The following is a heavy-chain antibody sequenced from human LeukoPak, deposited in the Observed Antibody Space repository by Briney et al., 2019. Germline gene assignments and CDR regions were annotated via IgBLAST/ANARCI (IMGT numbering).Heavy chain of an antibody. V-gene: IGHV1-18*01. CDR1: GYTFTSYG. CDR3: AREDVYYGSGEGAFDI. D-gene: IGHD3-10*01. CDR2: ISAYNGNT. Sequence: GASVKVSCKASGYTFTSYGISWVRQAPGQGLEWRGWISAYNGNTNYAQKLQGRVTMTTDTSTSTAYMELRSLRSDDTAVYYCAREDVYYGSGEGAFDIWGQGTMVTVSS. J-gene: IGHJ3*02.